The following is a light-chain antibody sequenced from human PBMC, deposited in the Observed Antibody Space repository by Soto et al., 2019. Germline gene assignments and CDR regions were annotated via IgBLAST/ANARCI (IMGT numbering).Light chain of an antibody. Sequence: QSVLTQPPSLSGTPGQRVTISCSGSTSNIAGNTVHWYQHLPETAPKLLIYIDDQRPSGVPDGFSGSKSGTSASLAISGLQSEDEADYYCATWDDSLNAAVFGGGTQLTVL. CDR1: TSNIAGNT. V-gene: IGLV1-44*01. CDR2: IDD. J-gene: IGLJ7*01. CDR3: ATWDDSLNAAV.